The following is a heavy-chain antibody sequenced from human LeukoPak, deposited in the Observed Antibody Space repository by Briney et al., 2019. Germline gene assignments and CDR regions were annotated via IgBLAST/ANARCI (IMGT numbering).Heavy chain of an antibody. V-gene: IGHV4-59*01. CDR1: GGSISSYY. D-gene: IGHD3-22*01. J-gene: IGHJ4*02. CDR2: IYYSGST. Sequence: SETLSLTCTVSGGSISSYYWSWIRQPPGKGLEWIGYIYYSGSTNYNPSLKSRVTISVDTSKNQFSLKLSSVTAADTAVYYCARRPSQVTMIVGPPDYWGQGTLVTVSS. CDR3: ARRPSQVTMIVGPPDY.